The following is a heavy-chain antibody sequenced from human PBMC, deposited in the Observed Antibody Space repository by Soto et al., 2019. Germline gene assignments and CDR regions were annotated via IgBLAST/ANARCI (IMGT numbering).Heavy chain of an antibody. CDR2: IYYSGST. CDR3: AREDLRDPSFDY. Sequence: KTSETLSLTCTVSGGSISSGGYYWSWIRQHPGKGLEWIGYIYYSGSTYYNPSLKSRVTISVDTSKNQFSLKLSSVTAADTAVYYCAREDLRDPSFDYWGQGTLVTVSS. J-gene: IGHJ4*02. CDR1: GGSISSGGYY. V-gene: IGHV4-31*03.